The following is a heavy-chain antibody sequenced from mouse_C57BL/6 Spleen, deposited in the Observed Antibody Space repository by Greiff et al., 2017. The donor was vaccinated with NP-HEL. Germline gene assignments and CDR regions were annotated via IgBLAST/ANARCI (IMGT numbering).Heavy chain of an antibody. J-gene: IGHJ4*01. V-gene: IGHV5-6*01. CDR3: ARRDYYGSSLYYAMDY. CDR2: ISSGGSYT. CDR1: GFTFSSYG. D-gene: IGHD1-1*01. Sequence: EVQVVESGGDLVKPGGSLKLSCAASGFTFSSYGMSWVRQTPDKRLEWVATISSGGSYTYYPDSVKGRFTISRDNAKNTLYLQMSSLKSEDTAMYYCARRDYYGSSLYYAMDYWGQGTSVTVSS.